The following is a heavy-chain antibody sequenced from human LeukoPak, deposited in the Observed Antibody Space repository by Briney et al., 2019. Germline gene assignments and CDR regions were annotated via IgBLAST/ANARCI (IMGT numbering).Heavy chain of an antibody. V-gene: IGHV3-30*18. Sequence: GGSLRLSCAASGFTFSSYGMHWVRQAPGKGLEWVAVISYDGSNKYYADSVKGRFTISRDNSKNTLYLQMNSLRAEDTAVYYCAKASYYDSSGYSPGYYWGQGTLVRLL. D-gene: IGHD3-22*01. CDR1: GFTFSSYG. J-gene: IGHJ4*02. CDR3: AKASYYDSSGYSPGYY. CDR2: ISYDGSNK.